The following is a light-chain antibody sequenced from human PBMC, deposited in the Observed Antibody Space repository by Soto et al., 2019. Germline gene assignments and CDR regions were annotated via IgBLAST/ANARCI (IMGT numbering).Light chain of an antibody. CDR2: DAS. CDR1: QSVSRH. Sequence: TVLTQSPATLSLSPGERATLSCRASQSVSRHLAWYQQKPGQAPRLLISDASNRATGIPARFSGSGSGTDFTLTISSLDPEDFAVYYCQQRSNSEITFGPGTKVDIK. CDR3: QQRSNSEIT. V-gene: IGKV3-11*01. J-gene: IGKJ3*01.